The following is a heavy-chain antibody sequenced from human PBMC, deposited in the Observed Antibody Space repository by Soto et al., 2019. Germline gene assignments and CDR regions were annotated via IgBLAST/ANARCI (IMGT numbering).Heavy chain of an antibody. D-gene: IGHD3-9*01. V-gene: IGHV1-24*01. CDR2: FDPEDGET. Sequence: ASVKVSCKVSGYTLTELSMHWVRQAPGKGLEWMGGFDPEDGETIYAQKFQGRVTMTEHTSTDTAYMELSSLRSEDTAVYYCATVGNYDILTGYYLFDPWGQGTLVTVSS. J-gene: IGHJ5*02. CDR1: GYTLTELS. CDR3: ATVGNYDILTGYYLFDP.